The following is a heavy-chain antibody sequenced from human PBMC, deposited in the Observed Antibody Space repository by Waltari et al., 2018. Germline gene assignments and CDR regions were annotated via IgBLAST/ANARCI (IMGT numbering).Heavy chain of an antibody. J-gene: IGHJ5*02. CDR1: GGSISSSSYY. D-gene: IGHD3-3*01. CDR2: IYYSGST. Sequence: QLQLQESGPGLVKPSETLSLTCTVSGGSISSSSYYWGWIRQPPGKGLEWIGSIYYSGSTYYNPSLKSRVTISVDTSKNQFSLKLSSVTAADTAVYYCARQTGGVGVVIAWGQGTLVTVSS. CDR3: ARQTGGVGVVIA. V-gene: IGHV4-39*01.